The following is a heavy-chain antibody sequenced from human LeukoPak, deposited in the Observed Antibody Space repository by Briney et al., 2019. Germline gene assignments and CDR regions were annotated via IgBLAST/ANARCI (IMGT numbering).Heavy chain of an antibody. V-gene: IGHV3-74*01. CDR3: ARDSSSLSY. D-gene: IGHD2-2*01. Sequence: GGSLRLSCAASGFTFSSYWMHWVRQDPGKGLVWVSRIKTDGSSTSYADSVKGRFTVTRDNAKNSLYVQMNSRRAEDTSVYYCARDSSSLSYWGQGTLVTVSS. CDR1: GFTFSSYW. CDR2: IKTDGSST. J-gene: IGHJ4*02.